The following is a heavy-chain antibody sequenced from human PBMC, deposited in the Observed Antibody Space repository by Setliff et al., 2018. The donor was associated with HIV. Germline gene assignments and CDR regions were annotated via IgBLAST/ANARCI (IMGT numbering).Heavy chain of an antibody. D-gene: IGHD5-12*01. V-gene: IGHV1-46*01. Sequence: ASVKVSCKPSGYSFTNHYMHWVRQAPGRGLEWMGVINPTGGSTRNTQKFQGRVAMTRDTSTSTVYMELSSLRSEDTAVYYCASAGAWQRNALDIWGQGTIVTVSS. J-gene: IGHJ3*02. CDR3: ASAGAWQRNALDI. CDR2: INPTGGST. CDR1: GYSFTNHY.